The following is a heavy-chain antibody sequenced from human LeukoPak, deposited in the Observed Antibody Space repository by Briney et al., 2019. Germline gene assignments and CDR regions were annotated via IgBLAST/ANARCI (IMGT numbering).Heavy chain of an antibody. J-gene: IGHJ5*02. D-gene: IGHD6-13*01. Sequence: PSETLSLTCTVSGGSISSGGYYWSWIRQHPGKGLEWIGYIYYSGSTYYNPSLKSRVTISVDTSKNQFSLKLSSVTAADTAVYYCARRSSSWYLGWFDPWGQGTLVTVSS. CDR1: GGSISSGGYY. CDR3: ARRSSSWYLGWFDP. CDR2: IYYSGST. V-gene: IGHV4-31*03.